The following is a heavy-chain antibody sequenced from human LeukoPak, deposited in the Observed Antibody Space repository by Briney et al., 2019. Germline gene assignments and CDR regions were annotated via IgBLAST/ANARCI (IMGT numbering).Heavy chain of an antibody. V-gene: IGHV3-48*03. J-gene: IGHJ4*02. CDR1: GFTFSTYE. Sequence: GGSLRLSCAASGFTFSTYEMNWVRQAPGKGLEWVSHISSSGSAIDYADSAKGRFTISRDNAKNSLYLQMNSLRAEDTAVYYCAREVGYSYAFVWGQGTLVTVSS. CDR3: AREVGYSYAFV. D-gene: IGHD5-18*01. CDR2: ISSSGSAI.